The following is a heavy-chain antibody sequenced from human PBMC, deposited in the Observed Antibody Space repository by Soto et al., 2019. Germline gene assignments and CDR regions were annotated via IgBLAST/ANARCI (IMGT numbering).Heavy chain of an antibody. Sequence: PGGSLRLSCVASVFTFTNYWMTWVRQAPGKGLEWVANINQDGSERTHVDSVKGRFTVSRDNDKNSLYLEMNRLRAEDTAVYYCARGDIVVVVAAGGMHVWGQGTTVSVSS. D-gene: IGHD2-15*01. J-gene: IGHJ6*01. CDR2: INQDGSER. CDR3: ARGDIVVVVAAGGMHV. CDR1: VFTFTNYW. V-gene: IGHV3-7*01.